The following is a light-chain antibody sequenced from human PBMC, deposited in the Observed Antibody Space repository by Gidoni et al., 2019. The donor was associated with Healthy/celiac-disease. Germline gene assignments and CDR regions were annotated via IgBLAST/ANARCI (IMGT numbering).Light chain of an antibody. V-gene: IGKV3-20*01. Sequence: EIVLTQSPGTLSLSPGERATLSCRASQSVSSSYLAWYQQKPGQAPRLLIYGASSRATGIPDRFSGSGSGTDFTLPISRLEPEDFAVYYCQQYGSPWWTFGQGTKVEIK. J-gene: IGKJ1*01. CDR3: QQYGSPWWT. CDR1: QSVSSSY. CDR2: GAS.